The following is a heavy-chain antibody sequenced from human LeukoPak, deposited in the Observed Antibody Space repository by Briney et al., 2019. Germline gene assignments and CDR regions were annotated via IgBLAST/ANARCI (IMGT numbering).Heavy chain of an antibody. CDR3: ARDQFYLPPWYSSGWQTLDY. V-gene: IGHV3-53*01. CDR2: IYSGGST. J-gene: IGHJ4*02. Sequence: WGSLRLSCAASGFTVSSNYMSWVRQGPGKGLEWVSIIYSGGSTFYADSVKGRFTISRDNAKISLYLQMNSLRAEDTAVYYCARDQFYLPPWYSSGWQTLDYWGQGTLVTVSS. D-gene: IGHD6-19*01. CDR1: GFTVSSNY.